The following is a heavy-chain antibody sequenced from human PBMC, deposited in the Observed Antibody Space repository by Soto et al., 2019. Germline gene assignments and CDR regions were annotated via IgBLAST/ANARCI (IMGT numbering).Heavy chain of an antibody. J-gene: IGHJ4*02. V-gene: IGHV3-33*01. CDR2: IWYDGSNK. D-gene: IGHD2-15*01. CDR1: GFTFSSYG. CDR3: ARDVGVVATFRFDY. Sequence: QVQLVESGGGVVQPGRSLRLSCAASGFTFSSYGMHWVRQAPGKGLEWVAVIWYDGSNKYYADSVKGRLTISRDNSKNTLYLQMNSLRAEDTAVYYCARDVGVVATFRFDYWGQGTLVTVSS.